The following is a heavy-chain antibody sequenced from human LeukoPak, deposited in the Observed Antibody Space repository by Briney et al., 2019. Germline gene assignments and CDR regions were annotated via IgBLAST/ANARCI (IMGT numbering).Heavy chain of an antibody. Sequence: GGSLRLSCAASGFTFSSYGMHWVRQAPGKGLEWVAVISYDGSNKYYADSVKGRFTISRDNSKNTLYLQMNSLRAEDTAVYYCAKKESFDYWGQGTLVTVSS. V-gene: IGHV3-30*18. CDR1: GFTFSSYG. J-gene: IGHJ4*02. CDR2: ISYDGSNK. CDR3: AKKESFDY.